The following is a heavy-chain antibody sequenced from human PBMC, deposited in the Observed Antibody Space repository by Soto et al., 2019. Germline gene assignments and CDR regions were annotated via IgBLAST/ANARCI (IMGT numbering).Heavy chain of an antibody. Sequence: EVQLLESGGGLVQPGESLRLSCEASGFSFSSYAMIWVRQAPGKGLEWVSVISGSGGNSYFADSVKGRFTISRDNSKNMLYLEMSSLRAEDTAIYFCAKGSIEYSASIDYWGQGTLVIVSS. CDR1: GFSFSSYA. D-gene: IGHD4-4*01. CDR3: AKGSIEYSASIDY. CDR2: ISGSGGNS. V-gene: IGHV3-23*01. J-gene: IGHJ4*02.